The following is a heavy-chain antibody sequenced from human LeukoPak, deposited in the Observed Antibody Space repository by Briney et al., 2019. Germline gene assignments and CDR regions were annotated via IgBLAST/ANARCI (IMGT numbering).Heavy chain of an antibody. J-gene: IGHJ4*02. D-gene: IGHD2-21*02. CDR2: IYHSRST. CDR3: ASVGVTGD. CDR1: GYSISSGDY. V-gene: IGHV4-38-2*01. Sequence: PGETLSLTCAVSGYSISSGDYWGWIRQPPGKGLELIGSIYHSRSTYYDPSLKSRVTISVDTAKNQFSLKLSSVTAADTAVYYCASVGVTGDWGQGTLVTVSS.